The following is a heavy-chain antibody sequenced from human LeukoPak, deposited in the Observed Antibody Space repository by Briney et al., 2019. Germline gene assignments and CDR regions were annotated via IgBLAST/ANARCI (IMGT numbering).Heavy chain of an antibody. J-gene: IGHJ6*03. V-gene: IGHV4-61*02. CDR2: IYTSGIT. D-gene: IGHD5-18*01. CDR1: GGSITSGSYY. CDR3: ARTTEGGYTYGYFYYYYMDV. Sequence: SQTLSLTCTVSGGSITSGSYYWSWIRQPAGKGLEWIGRIYTSGITNYNPSLKSRVTISVDTSKNQFSLKLRSVTAADTAVYYCARTTEGGYTYGYFYYYYMDVWGKGTTVTISS.